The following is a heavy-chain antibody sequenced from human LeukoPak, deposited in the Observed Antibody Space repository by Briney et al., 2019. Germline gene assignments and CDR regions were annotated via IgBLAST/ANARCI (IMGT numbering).Heavy chain of an antibody. V-gene: IGHV5-51*01. J-gene: IGHJ4*02. Sequence: GESLKISCKGSGYSFTSYWIGRVRQMPGKGLEWMGIIYPADSDTRYSPSFQGQVTISADKSISTANLQWSSLKASDTAMYYCARSRYCTTTSCRHFDYWGQGTLVTVSS. CDR2: IYPADSDT. CDR1: GYSFTSYW. CDR3: ARSRYCTTTSCRHFDY. D-gene: IGHD2-2*01.